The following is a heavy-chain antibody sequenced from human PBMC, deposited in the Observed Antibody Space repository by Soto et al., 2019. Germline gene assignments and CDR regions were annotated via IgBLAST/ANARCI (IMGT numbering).Heavy chain of an antibody. J-gene: IGHJ5*02. CDR1: SGSISSSNW. Sequence: TLSLTCAVSSGSISSSNWWSWVRQPPGKGLEWLGYIFYTGSTYYNPSLRSRITISIDTSKNRFSLKLTSVTAADTAVYYCARVPFSSFGVADPPVGWFDPWGQGTLVTVSS. CDR3: ARVPFSSFGVADPPVGWFDP. CDR2: IFYTGST. V-gene: IGHV4-30-4*01. D-gene: IGHD3-3*01.